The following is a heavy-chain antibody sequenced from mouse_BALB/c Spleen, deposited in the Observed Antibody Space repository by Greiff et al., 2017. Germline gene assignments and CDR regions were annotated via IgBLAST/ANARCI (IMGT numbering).Heavy chain of an antibody. V-gene: IGHV5-17*02. CDR2: ISSGSSTI. D-gene: IGHD2-3*01. CDR1: GFTFSSFG. Sequence: DVQLVESGGGLVQPGGSRKLSCAASGFTFSSFGMHWVRQAPEKGLEWVAYISSGSSTIYYADTVKGRFTISRDNPKNTLFLQMTSLRSEDTAMYYCARSDGYYDYWGQGTTLTVSS. CDR3: ARSDGYYDY. J-gene: IGHJ2*01.